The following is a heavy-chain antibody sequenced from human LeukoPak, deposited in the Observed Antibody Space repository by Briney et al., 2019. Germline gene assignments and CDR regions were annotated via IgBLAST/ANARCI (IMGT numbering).Heavy chain of an antibody. CDR1: GFTFSSYA. J-gene: IGHJ4*02. D-gene: IGHD3-22*01. CDR2: ISYDGSNK. CDR3: ARASYRITMIVVVIGDLDY. V-gene: IGHV3-30-3*01. Sequence: GGSLRPSCAASGFTFSSYAMHWVRQAPGKGLEWVAVISYDGSNKYYADSVKGRFTISRDNSKNTLYLQMNSLRAEDTAVYYCARASYRITMIVVVIGDLDYWGQGTLVTVSS.